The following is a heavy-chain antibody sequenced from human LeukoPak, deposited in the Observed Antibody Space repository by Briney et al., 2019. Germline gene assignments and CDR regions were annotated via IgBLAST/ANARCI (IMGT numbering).Heavy chain of an antibody. J-gene: IGHJ4*02. CDR1: GYSVTSYW. Sequence: GESLKISCKGSGYSVTSYWIGWVRQKPGKGLEWMGIIYPGDSDTRYSPSFQGQVTISADKSISTAYLQWSSLKASDTAMYYCARPKGDFWSHIDYWGQGTLVTVSS. CDR3: ARPKGDFWSHIDY. CDR2: IYPGDSDT. V-gene: IGHV5-51*01. D-gene: IGHD3-3*01.